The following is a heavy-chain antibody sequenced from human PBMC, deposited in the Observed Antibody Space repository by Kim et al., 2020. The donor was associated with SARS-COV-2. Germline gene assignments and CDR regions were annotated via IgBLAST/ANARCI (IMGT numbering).Heavy chain of an antibody. D-gene: IGHD4-4*01. CDR3: GRDYSD. Sequence: DGSEKYYVDSVEGRVSISRDNAENSLYLQMNSLRAEDTAVYYCGRDYSDWGQGTLVTVSS. CDR2: DGSEK. J-gene: IGHJ4*02. V-gene: IGHV3-7*01.